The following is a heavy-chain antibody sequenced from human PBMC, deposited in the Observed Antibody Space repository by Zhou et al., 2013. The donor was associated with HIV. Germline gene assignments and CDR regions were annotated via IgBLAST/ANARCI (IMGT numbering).Heavy chain of an antibody. CDR2: VSGYNGET. V-gene: IGHV1-18*01. D-gene: IGHD3-16*02. CDR3: ARDWHGGGXYVSLYDY. CDR1: GYTFSSYG. Sequence: QVQLVQSASEVKEPGASVNVSCKASGYTFSSYGISWVRQAPGQGLEWVGWVSGYNGETNYAQKYLGRVTMTTATSTSTAYMELMSLRSDDTAVYYCARDWHGGGXYVSLYDYWGQGTLVTVS. J-gene: IGHJ4*02.